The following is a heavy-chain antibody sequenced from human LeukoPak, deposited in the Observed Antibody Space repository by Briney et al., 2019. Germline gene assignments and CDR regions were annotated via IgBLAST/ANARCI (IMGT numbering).Heavy chain of an antibody. J-gene: IGHJ6*03. V-gene: IGHV1-2*02. CDR1: GYTFTGYY. CDR3: ARALPHVRSGYYYYYMDV. CDR2: INPNSGGT. D-gene: IGHD6-25*01. Sequence: ASVKVSCKASGYTFTGYYMHWVRQAPGQGLEWMGWINPNSGGTNYAQKFQGRVTMTRDTSISTASMELSSLKPDDTAVYHCARALPHVRSGYYYYYMDVWGKGTTVTISS.